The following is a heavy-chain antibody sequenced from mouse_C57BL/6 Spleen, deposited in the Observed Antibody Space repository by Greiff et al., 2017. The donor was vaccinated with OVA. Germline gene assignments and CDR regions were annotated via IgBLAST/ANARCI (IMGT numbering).Heavy chain of an antibody. CDR2: ISSGGSYT. Sequence: EVHLVESGGDLVKPGGSLKLSCAASGFTFSSYGMSWVRQTPDKRLEWVATISSGGSYTYYPDSVKGRFTISRDNAKNTLYLQMSSLKSEDTAMYYCARQLGQGSWFAYWGQGTLVTVSA. V-gene: IGHV5-6*01. CDR3: ARQLGQGSWFAY. CDR1: GFTFSSYG. J-gene: IGHJ3*01. D-gene: IGHD4-1*01.